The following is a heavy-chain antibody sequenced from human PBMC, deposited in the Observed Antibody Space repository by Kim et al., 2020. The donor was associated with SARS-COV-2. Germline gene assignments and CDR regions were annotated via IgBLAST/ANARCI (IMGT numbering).Heavy chain of an antibody. J-gene: IGHJ4*02. CDR3: ARDLAYGDFHYYFDY. V-gene: IGHV3-21*06. Sequence: SVKGRFTVARDSAKNSLYLHMKNLRVEDTAVYYCARDLAYGDFHYYFDYWGQGTLVTVSS. D-gene: IGHD4-17*01.